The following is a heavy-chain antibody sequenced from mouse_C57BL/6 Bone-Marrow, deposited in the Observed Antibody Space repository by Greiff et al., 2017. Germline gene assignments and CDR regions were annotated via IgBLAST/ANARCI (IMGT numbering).Heavy chain of an antibody. J-gene: IGHJ1*03. V-gene: IGHV1-50*01. CDR3: ARRRYGSNYWYFDV. Sequence: QVQLQQPGAELVKPGASVKLSCKASGYTFTSYWMQWVKQRPGQGLEWIGEIDPSDSYTNYNQKFKGKATLTADKSSSTAYMQLSSLTSEDSAVYFCARRRYGSNYWYFDVWGTGTTVTVSS. CDR2: IDPSDSYT. D-gene: IGHD1-1*01. CDR1: GYTFTSYW.